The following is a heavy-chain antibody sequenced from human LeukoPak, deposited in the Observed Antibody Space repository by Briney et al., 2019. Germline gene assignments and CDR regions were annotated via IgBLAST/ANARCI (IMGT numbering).Heavy chain of an antibody. CDR1: GYSFTTYW. Sequence: GESLKISCKGSGYSFTTYWIGWVRQMPGKGLELMGIIYPGDSDTRYSPSFQGQVTISADKSINTAYLQWSSLKVSDTAMYYCARQGSGSSWKYGMDVWGQGTTVTVSS. J-gene: IGHJ6*02. D-gene: IGHD6-13*01. CDR3: ARQGSGSSWKYGMDV. V-gene: IGHV5-51*01. CDR2: IYPGDSDT.